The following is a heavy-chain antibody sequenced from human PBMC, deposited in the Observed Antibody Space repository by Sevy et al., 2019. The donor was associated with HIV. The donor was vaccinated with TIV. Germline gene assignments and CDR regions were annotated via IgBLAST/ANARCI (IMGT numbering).Heavy chain of an antibody. D-gene: IGHD1-26*01. Sequence: GGSLRLSCAASGFNFRIYAMHWVRQAPGKGLEWVAVISYDGSDKFYAESVKGRFTISRDNSKNMVFLQLNSLRGDDTAVYYCATGRQGATYGYWGQATPVTVSS. CDR3: ATGRQGATYGY. J-gene: IGHJ4*02. CDR1: GFNFRIYA. V-gene: IGHV3-30*03. CDR2: ISYDGSDK.